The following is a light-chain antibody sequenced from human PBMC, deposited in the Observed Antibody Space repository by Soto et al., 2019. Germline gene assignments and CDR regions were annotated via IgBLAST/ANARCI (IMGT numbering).Light chain of an antibody. CDR1: QSISSY. Sequence: EIVLTQSPATLSLSPGVRATLSCRASQSISSYLAWYQQKPGQAPRLLIYDASNRATGIPARFSGSGSGTEFTLTISSLQSEDFAVYYCQQYNDWPLYTFGQGTKLEIK. CDR2: DAS. CDR3: QQYNDWPLYT. J-gene: IGKJ2*01. V-gene: IGKV3-15*01.